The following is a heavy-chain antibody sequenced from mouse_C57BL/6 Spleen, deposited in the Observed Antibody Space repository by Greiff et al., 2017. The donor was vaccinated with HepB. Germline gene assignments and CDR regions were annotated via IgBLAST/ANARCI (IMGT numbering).Heavy chain of an antibody. CDR1: GYSITSGYY. CDR2: ISYDGSN. Sequence: EVKLMESGPGLVKPSQSLSLTCSVTGYSITSGYYWNWIRQFPGNKLEWMGYISYDGSNNYNPSLKNRISITRDTSKNQFFLKLNSVTTEDTATYYCARDYDYEGYFDVWGTGTTVTVSS. D-gene: IGHD2-4*01. J-gene: IGHJ1*03. CDR3: ARDYDYEGYFDV. V-gene: IGHV3-6*01.